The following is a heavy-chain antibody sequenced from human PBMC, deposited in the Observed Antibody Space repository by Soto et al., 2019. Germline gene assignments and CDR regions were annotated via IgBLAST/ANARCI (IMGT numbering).Heavy chain of an antibody. CDR3: AREGIAAALDY. Sequence: SETLSLTCTVSGGSISSSSYYWGWIRQPPGKGPEWIGAIYYNGNTYYNPSLKSRVTMSVDTSKNQFSLKLSSATAADTAVYYCAREGIAAALDYWGQGTLVTVSS. V-gene: IGHV4-39*02. J-gene: IGHJ4*02. D-gene: IGHD6-13*01. CDR1: GGSISSSSYY. CDR2: IYYNGNT.